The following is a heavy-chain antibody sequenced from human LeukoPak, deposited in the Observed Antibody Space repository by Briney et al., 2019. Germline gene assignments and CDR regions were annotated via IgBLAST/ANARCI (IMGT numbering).Heavy chain of an antibody. V-gene: IGHV4-59*01. D-gene: IGHD5-12*01. CDR3: ARDRGYDNDYYYYYGMDV. CDR2: IYYSGST. CDR1: GGSISSYY. Sequence: PSETLSLTCTVSGGSISSYYWSWIRQPPGKGLEWIGYIYYSGSTNYNPSLKSRVTISVDTSKNQFSLKLSSVTAADTAVYYCARDRGYDNDYYYYYGMDVWGQGTTVTVSS. J-gene: IGHJ6*02.